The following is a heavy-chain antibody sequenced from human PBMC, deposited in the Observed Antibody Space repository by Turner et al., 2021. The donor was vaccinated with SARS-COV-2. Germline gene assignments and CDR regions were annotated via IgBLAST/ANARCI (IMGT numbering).Heavy chain of an antibody. V-gene: IGHV3-30*18. CDR2: ISYDGSNK. J-gene: IGHJ4*02. CDR3: AKSGGMYCSGGNCYSSYFDY. CDR1: GFTFSNYG. D-gene: IGHD2-15*01. Sequence: QVQLVESGGGVVQPGRSLRLSCAASGFTFSNYGVHWVRQAPGKGLEWVAVISYDGSNKYYADSVKGRFTISRDNSKNTLCLQMNSLRAEDTAVYYCAKSGGMYCSGGNCYSSYFDYWGQGTLVTVSS.